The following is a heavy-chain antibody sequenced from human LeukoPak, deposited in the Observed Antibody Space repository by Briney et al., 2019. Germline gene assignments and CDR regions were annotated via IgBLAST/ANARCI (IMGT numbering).Heavy chain of an antibody. Sequence: GGSLRLSCAASGFAFSCDNMNWVRQAPGKGLEWFSFIDAGGSYIRYADSVKVRFTISRDNAKNSLFLQMNSLRAEDTAMYFCARDQAIDIRAYDIWGQGTMVTVSS. J-gene: IGHJ3*02. CDR1: GFAFSCDN. CDR2: IDAGGSYI. V-gene: IGHV3-21*01. CDR3: ARDQAIDIRAYDI. D-gene: IGHD5-12*01.